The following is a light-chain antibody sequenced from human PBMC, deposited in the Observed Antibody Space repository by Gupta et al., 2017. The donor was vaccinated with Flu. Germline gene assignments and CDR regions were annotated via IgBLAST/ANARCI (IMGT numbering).Light chain of an antibody. Sequence: HSALTQPPSASGSPGQSVTISCTGSSSDIGGFNYVSWYQQPPGKAPKRMIYAVNKRPSGVPDRFSGSKSGNTASLTVSGLQPEDEGDYYCSTYAGSRVVFGGGTKLTVL. CDR2: AVN. CDR1: SSDIGGFNY. CDR3: STYAGSRVV. V-gene: IGLV2-8*01. J-gene: IGLJ2*01.